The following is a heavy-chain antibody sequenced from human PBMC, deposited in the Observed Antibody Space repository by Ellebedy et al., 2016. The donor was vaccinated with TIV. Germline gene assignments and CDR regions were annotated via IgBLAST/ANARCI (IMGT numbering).Heavy chain of an antibody. J-gene: IGHJ6*02. V-gene: IGHV3-30*18. Sequence: GESLKISCAASGFILGSFGMHWVRQAPGKGLEWLAFISYDGNNKYIADSVKGRLTISRDNSMNALYLQMDSLRAEDTAVYYCAKEGYDIMTGEQFHGMDVWGQGTTATVSS. CDR3: AKEGYDIMTGEQFHGMDV. CDR1: GFILGSFG. D-gene: IGHD3-9*01. CDR2: ISYDGNNK.